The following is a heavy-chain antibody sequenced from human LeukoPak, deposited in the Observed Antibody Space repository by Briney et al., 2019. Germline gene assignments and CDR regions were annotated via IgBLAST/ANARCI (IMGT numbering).Heavy chain of an antibody. CDR2: ISGSGGST. CDR1: GFTFSSYA. J-gene: IGHJ4*02. Sequence: PGGSLRLSCAASGFTFSSYAMSWVRQAPGKGLEWVSAISGSGGSTYYADSVKGRFTISRDNSKNTLYLQMNSLRAEDTAVYYCAKDSRDYGVRYYFDYWGQGTLVTVSS. D-gene: IGHD4-17*01. V-gene: IGHV3-23*01. CDR3: AKDSRDYGVRYYFDY.